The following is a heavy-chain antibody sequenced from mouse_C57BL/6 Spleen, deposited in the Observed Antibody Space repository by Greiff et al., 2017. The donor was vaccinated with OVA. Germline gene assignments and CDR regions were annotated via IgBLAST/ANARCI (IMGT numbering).Heavy chain of an antibody. D-gene: IGHD2-4*01. CDR3: ARRVYYDSWFAY. CDR2: IDPSDSYT. J-gene: IGHJ3*01. Sequence: QVQLQQSGAELVKPGASVKLSCKASGYTFTSYWMQWVKQRPGQGLEWIGEIDPSDSYTNYNQKLKGKATLTVDTSSSTAYMQLSSLTSEDSAVYYCARRVYYDSWFAYWGQGTLVTVSA. V-gene: IGHV1-50*01. CDR1: GYTFTSYW.